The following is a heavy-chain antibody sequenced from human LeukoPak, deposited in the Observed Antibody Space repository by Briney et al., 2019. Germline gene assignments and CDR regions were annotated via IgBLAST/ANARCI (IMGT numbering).Heavy chain of an antibody. CDR3: ATSLAVAAYYFDY. Sequence: RGSLRLSCAASGFTFSDYYMSWIRQPPGKGLEWVSYIDSSGSPIYYTDSVKGRFTISRDNAKKSLYLQMNSLRPEDTAVYYCATSLAVAAYYFDYWGQGTLVTVSS. D-gene: IGHD6-19*01. CDR1: GFTFSDYY. V-gene: IGHV3-11*01. J-gene: IGHJ4*02. CDR2: IDSSGSPI.